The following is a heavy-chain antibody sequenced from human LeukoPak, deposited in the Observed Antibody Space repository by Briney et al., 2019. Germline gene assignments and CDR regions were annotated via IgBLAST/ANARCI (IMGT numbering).Heavy chain of an antibody. D-gene: IGHD1-26*01. CDR1: GYTLTELS. Sequence: ASVKVSCKVSGYTLTELSMHWVRQAPGKGLEWMGGFDPEDGETIYAQKFQGRVTMTEDTSTDTAHMELSSLRSEDTAVYYCATGVGATPDYYYYGMDVWGQGTTVTVSS. CDR3: ATGVGATPDYYYYGMDV. J-gene: IGHJ6*02. CDR2: FDPEDGET. V-gene: IGHV1-24*01.